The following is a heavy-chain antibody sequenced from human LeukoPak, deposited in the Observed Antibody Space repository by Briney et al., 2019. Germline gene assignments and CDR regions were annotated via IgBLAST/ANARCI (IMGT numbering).Heavy chain of an antibody. CDR3: ARGRNWFDP. Sequence: ASVKVSCKASGGTFSSYAISWVRQAPGQGLEWMGIINPSGGSTSYAQKFQGRVTMTRDTSTSTVYMELSSLRSEDTAVYYCARGRNWFDPWGQGTLVTVSS. CDR2: INPSGGST. J-gene: IGHJ5*02. V-gene: IGHV1-46*01. CDR1: GGTFSSYA.